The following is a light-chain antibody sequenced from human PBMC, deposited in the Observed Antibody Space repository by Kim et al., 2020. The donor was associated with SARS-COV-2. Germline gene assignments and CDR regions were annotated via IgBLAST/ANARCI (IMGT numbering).Light chain of an antibody. V-gene: IGKV2-30*02. CDR1: QGLVHNDGNTY. CDR3: MKHTHWPHT. CDR2: KVS. J-gene: IGKJ2*01. Sequence: PAAISCRSSQGLVHNDGNTYLSWFQQRPGQSPRRLIYKVSDRDSGVPDRFSGSGSGTDFTLKIDRVEAEDVGVYYCMKHTHWPHTFGQGTKLEI.